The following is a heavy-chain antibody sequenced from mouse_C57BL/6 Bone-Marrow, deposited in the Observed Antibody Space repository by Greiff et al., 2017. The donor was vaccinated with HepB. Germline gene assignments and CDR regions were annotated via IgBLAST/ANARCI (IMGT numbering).Heavy chain of an antibody. CDR3: ATSSSIYYDYGGFDY. CDR1: GYTFTTYP. D-gene: IGHD2-4*01. Sequence: QVQLQQSGAELVKPGASVKMSCKASGYTFTTYPIEWMKQNHGKSLEWIGNFHPYNDDTKYNEKFKGKATLTVEKSSSTVYLELSRLTSDDSAVYYCATSSSIYYDYGGFDYWGQGTTLTVSS. V-gene: IGHV1-47*01. CDR2: FHPYNDDT. J-gene: IGHJ2*01.